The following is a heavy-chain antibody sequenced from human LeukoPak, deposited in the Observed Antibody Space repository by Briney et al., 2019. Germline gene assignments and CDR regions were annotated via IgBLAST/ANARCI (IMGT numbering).Heavy chain of an antibody. CDR1: GFTFSSYS. Sequence: GGSLRLSCAASGFTFSSYSMNWVRQAPGKGLEWVSSISSSSSFICYADSVKGRFTISRDNAKNSLYLQTNSLRAEDTAVYYCARDPPLGYCSSTSCPHLDYWGQGTLVTVSS. CDR2: ISSSSSFI. D-gene: IGHD2-2*01. V-gene: IGHV3-21*01. J-gene: IGHJ4*02. CDR3: ARDPPLGYCSSTSCPHLDY.